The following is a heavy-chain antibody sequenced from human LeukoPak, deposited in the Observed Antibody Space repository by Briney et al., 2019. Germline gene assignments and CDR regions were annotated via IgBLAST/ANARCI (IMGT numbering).Heavy chain of an antibody. V-gene: IGHV4-31*03. J-gene: IGHJ4*02. Sequence: SQTLSLTCTVSGGSISSGGYYWSWIRQHPGKGLEWIGYIYYSGSTYYNPSLKSRVTISVDTSKTQFSLKLSSVTAADTAVYYCARERIMITFGGVIVTPSYFDYWGQGTLVTVSS. CDR2: IYYSGST. D-gene: IGHD3-16*02. CDR3: ARERIMITFGGVIVTPSYFDY. CDR1: GGSISSGGYY.